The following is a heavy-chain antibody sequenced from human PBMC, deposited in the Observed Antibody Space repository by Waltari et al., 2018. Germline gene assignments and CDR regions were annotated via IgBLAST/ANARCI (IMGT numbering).Heavy chain of an antibody. CDR3: AKDTRLGESSLYGWYFDN. J-gene: IGHJ4*02. D-gene: IGHD3-16*02. V-gene: IGHV3-9*01. CDR2: ITWNGGIV. CDR1: GFTFDDYA. Sequence: EVQLVESGGGLVQPGRSLRLSCAASGFTFDDYAMHWVRQAPGKGLEWVSGITWNGGIVGYVDAVKGRVTISRDNAKNSLYLEMNSLRVEDTALYFCAKDTRLGESSLYGWYFDNWGQGTLVTVSS.